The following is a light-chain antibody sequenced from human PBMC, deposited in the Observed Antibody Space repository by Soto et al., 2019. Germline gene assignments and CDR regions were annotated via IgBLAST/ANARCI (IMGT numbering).Light chain of an antibody. J-gene: IGKJ1*01. CDR2: AAS. Sequence: AIRMTQSPSSFSASTGDRVTITCRASQGISSYLAWYQQKPGKAPKLLIYAASPLQSGVPSRFSGSGSGTDFTLTISCLQSEDFATYCCQQYYSYPHTFGQGTKVEIK. CDR3: QQYYSYPHT. V-gene: IGKV1-8*01. CDR1: QGISSY.